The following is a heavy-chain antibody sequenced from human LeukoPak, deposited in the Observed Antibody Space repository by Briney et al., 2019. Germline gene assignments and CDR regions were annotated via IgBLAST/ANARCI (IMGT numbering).Heavy chain of an antibody. D-gene: IGHD6-25*01. CDR1: GGSFSGYY. V-gene: IGHV4-34*01. Sequence: PSETLSLTCAVYGGSFSGYYWSWIRQPPGKGLEWIGEINHSGSTNYNPSLKSRVTISVDKSKNQFSLKLSSATAADTAMYYCARGGTGYIDYWGQGTLVTVSS. CDR2: INHSGST. J-gene: IGHJ4*02. CDR3: ARGGTGYIDY.